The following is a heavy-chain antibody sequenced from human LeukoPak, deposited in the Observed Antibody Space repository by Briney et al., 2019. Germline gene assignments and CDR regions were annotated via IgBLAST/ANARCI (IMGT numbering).Heavy chain of an antibody. CDR3: ARDRDYGDHRYFDY. V-gene: IGHV1-69*05. J-gene: IGHJ4*02. D-gene: IGHD4-17*01. Sequence: IIPIFATANYAQKFQRRVTITTDDSTSTAYMELSSLRSEDTAVYYCARDRDYGDHRYFDYWGQGTLVTVSS. CDR2: IIPIFATA.